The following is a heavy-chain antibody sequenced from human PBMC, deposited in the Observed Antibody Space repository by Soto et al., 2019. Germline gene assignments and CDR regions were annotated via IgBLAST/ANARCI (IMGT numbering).Heavy chain of an antibody. D-gene: IGHD3-3*01. CDR2: ISGSGAST. J-gene: IGHJ4*02. CDR1: GFPFSNFA. CDR3: AKGRSLEWLFDY. V-gene: IGHV3-23*01. Sequence: GGSLRLSCAASGFPFSNFAMSWVRQAPGRGLEWVSGISGSGASTYYADPVKGRFTISRDKSKNTLYLQMNSLGAEDTAVYYCAKGRSLEWLFDYWGQGTLVTVSS.